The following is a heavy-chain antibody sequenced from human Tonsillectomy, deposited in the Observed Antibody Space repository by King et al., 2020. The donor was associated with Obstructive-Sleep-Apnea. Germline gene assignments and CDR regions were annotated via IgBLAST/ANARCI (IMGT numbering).Heavy chain of an antibody. V-gene: IGHV3-30*03. Sequence: VQLVESGGGVVQPGRSLRLSCAASGFTFSSYGMHWVRQAPGTGLEWVAVISYDGTNKYYADSVKGRFTISRDNSKNTLYLQMNSLRAEDTAVYNCARERITIFGVVITAGGMDVWGQGTTVTVSS. CDR2: ISYDGTNK. CDR1: GFTFSSYG. D-gene: IGHD3-3*01. CDR3: ARERITIFGVVITAGGMDV. J-gene: IGHJ6*02.